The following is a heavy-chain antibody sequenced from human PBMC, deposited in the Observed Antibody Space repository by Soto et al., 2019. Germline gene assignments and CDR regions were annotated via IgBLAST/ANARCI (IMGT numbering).Heavy chain of an antibody. CDR3: ARHAFYYGSGSRGWFDP. CDR1: GGSISSSSYY. J-gene: IGHJ5*02. D-gene: IGHD3-10*01. CDR2: IYYSGST. V-gene: IGHV4-39*01. Sequence: QLQLQESGPGLVKPSETLSPTCTVSGGSISSSSYYWGWIRQPPGKGLEWIGSIYYSGSTYYNPSLKSRVTISVDTSKNQFSLKLSSVTAADTAVYYCARHAFYYGSGSRGWFDPWGQGTLVTVSS.